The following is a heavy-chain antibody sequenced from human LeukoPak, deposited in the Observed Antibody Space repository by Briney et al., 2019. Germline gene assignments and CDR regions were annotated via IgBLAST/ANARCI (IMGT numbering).Heavy chain of an antibody. CDR1: GGSFSGYY. D-gene: IGHD3-3*01. CDR2: INHSGST. CDR3: ARGSHYDFWSGYYPYYYGMDV. V-gene: IGHV4-34*01. Sequence: SSETLSLTCAVYGGSFSGYYWSWIRQPPGKGLEWIGEINHSGSTNYNPSLKSRVTISVDTSKNQFSLRLSSVTAADTAVYYCARGSHYDFWSGYYPYYYGMDVWGQGTTVTVSS. J-gene: IGHJ6*02.